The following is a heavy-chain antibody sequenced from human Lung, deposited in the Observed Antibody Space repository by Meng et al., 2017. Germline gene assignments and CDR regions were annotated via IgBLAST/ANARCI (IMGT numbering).Heavy chain of an antibody. CDR1: GGSFSDYY. CDR3: ARGPTTMAHDFDY. CDR2: INHSGST. J-gene: IGHJ4*02. D-gene: IGHD4-11*01. V-gene: IGHV4-34*01. Sequence: HVPPPQLGAGLLKPSETLSLTGVVAGGSFSDYYWSWIRQPPGKGLEWIGEINHSGSTNYNPSLESRATISVDTSQNNLSLKLSSVTAADSAVYYCARGPTTMAHDFDYWGQGTLVTVSS.